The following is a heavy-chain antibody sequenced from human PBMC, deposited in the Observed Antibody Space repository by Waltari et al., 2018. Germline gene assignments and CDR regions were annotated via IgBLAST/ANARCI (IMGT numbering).Heavy chain of an antibody. CDR3: ARPALGDYNTPFDY. J-gene: IGHJ4*02. Sequence: QVQLVQSGAEVKKPGSSVTVSCQASGGTFSSYAISWVRQAPGQGFGWMGGIIPIFGKANYAQKFQGRVTITADESTSTAYMELSSLRSEDTAVYYCARPALGDYNTPFDYWGQGTLVTVSS. V-gene: IGHV1-69*13. CDR2: IIPIFGKA. CDR1: GGTFSSYA. D-gene: IGHD4-4*01.